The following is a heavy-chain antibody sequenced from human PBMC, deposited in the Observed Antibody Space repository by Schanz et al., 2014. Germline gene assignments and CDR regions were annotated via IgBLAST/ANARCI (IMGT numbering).Heavy chain of an antibody. Sequence: EVQLVESGGGLVKPGGSLRLSCAASTSIFNHAWMSWVRQAPGKGLEWVSAISGSGGSTYYADSVKGRFTISRDNAKNSLYLQMNSLRAEDTAVYYCARHGGIPYYPMDVWGQGTTVTVSS. CDR3: ARHGGIPYYPMDV. CDR2: ISGSGGST. CDR1: TSIFNHAW. D-gene: IGHD3-16*01. V-gene: IGHV3-23*04. J-gene: IGHJ6*02.